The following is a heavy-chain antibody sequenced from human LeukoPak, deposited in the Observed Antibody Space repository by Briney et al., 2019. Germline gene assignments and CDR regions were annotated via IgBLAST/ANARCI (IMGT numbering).Heavy chain of an antibody. CDR1: GYTFTSYG. CDR3: ARDRVGYSYGRPNWFDP. J-gene: IGHJ5*02. D-gene: IGHD5-18*01. V-gene: IGHV1-18*04. Sequence: ASVKVSCKASGYTFTSYGVSCVRQAPGQGLEWMGWISAYNGNTNYAQKLQGRVTMTTDTSTSTAYMELRSLRSDDTAVYYCARDRVGYSYGRPNWFDPWGQGTQVTVSS. CDR2: ISAYNGNT.